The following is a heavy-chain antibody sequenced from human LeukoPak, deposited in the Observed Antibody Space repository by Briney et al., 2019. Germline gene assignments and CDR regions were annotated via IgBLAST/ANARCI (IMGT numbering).Heavy chain of an antibody. Sequence: SETLSLTCTVSGGSISSGSYYWTWIRQPAGKGLEWIGRIYTSGSTNYNPSLKSRVTISVDTSKNQFSLKLSSVTAADTAVYYCARNYGSGSYLDYWGQGTLVTVSS. CDR3: ARNYGSGSYLDY. V-gene: IGHV4-61*02. J-gene: IGHJ4*02. CDR2: IYTSGST. D-gene: IGHD3-10*01. CDR1: GGSISSGSYY.